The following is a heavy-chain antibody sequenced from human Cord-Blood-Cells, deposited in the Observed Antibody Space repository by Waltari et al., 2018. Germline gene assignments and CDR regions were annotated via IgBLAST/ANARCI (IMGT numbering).Heavy chain of an antibody. V-gene: IGHV4-39*01. CDR2: IYYSGST. CDR1: GGSISSSSYY. CDR3: AREVTGAGGYYFDY. J-gene: IGHJ4*02. Sequence: QLQLQESGPGLVKPSETLSLTCTVSGGSISSSSYYWGWIRQPPGKGLEGIGSIYYSGSTYYNPSLKIRVTISVDTSKNQFSLKLSSVTAADTAVYYCAREVTGAGGYYFDYWGQGTLVTVSS. D-gene: IGHD7-27*01.